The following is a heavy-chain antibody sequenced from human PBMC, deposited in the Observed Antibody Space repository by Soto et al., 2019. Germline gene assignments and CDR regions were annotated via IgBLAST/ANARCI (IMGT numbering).Heavy chain of an antibody. CDR2: IYYSGST. V-gene: IGHV4-59*01. D-gene: IGHD6-19*01. J-gene: IGHJ4*02. Sequence: SETLSLTCTVSGGSIRSYCWTWIRQPPGKGLEWIGDIYYSGSTKYNPSLKSPVTISVDTSKNQFSLKLTSVTAADTAVYYCARADRSGWYADYWGQGTLVTVSS. CDR1: GGSIRSYC. CDR3: ARADRSGWYADY.